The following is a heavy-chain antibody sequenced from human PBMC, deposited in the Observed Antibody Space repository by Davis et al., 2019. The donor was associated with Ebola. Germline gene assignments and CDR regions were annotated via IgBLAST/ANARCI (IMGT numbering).Heavy chain of an antibody. CDR2: LAYDGTDK. V-gene: IGHV3-30-3*01. D-gene: IGHD4-17*01. CDR3: ARGDNGDYSGVLGY. J-gene: IGHJ4*02. Sequence: PGGSLRLSCAASGFTFDNHAMHWVRQASGKGLEWVAGLAYDGTDKYYTDSVKGRFTISRDNSETMLYLQMNSLRPEDTAVYYCARGDNGDYSGVLGYWGQGTLVTVSS. CDR1: GFTFDNHA.